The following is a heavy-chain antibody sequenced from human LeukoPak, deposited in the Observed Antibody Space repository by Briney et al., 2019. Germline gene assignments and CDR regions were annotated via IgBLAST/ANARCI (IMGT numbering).Heavy chain of an antibody. CDR3: ARDLGATGVFDI. V-gene: IGHV1-69*13. Sequence: ASVTVSCKASGGTFSNYHMSWVRQAPGQGVEGIGGIITNFGTANYAQKFQGRVTITADHSTSTAYMELSSLRSEDTAVYFCARDLGATGVFDIWGQGTCVTVAS. D-gene: IGHD1-26*01. J-gene: IGHJ3*02. CDR1: GGTFSNYH. CDR2: IITNFGTA.